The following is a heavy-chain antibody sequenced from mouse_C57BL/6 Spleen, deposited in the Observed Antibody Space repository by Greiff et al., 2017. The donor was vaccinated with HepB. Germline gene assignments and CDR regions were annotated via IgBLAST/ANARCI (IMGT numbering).Heavy chain of an antibody. D-gene: IGHD2-3*01. V-gene: IGHV1-52*01. CDR2: IDPSDSET. CDR1: GYTFTSYW. Sequence: QVQLQQPGAELVRPGSSVKLSCKASGYTFTSYWMHWVKQRPIQGLEWIGNIDPSDSETHYNQKFKDKATLTVDKSSSTAYMQLSRLTSEDSAVYYFAREGDDLSYAMDYWGQGTSVTVSS. J-gene: IGHJ4*01. CDR3: AREGDDLSYAMDY.